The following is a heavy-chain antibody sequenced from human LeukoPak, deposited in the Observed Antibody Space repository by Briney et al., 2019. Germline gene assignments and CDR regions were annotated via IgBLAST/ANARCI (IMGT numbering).Heavy chain of an antibody. CDR1: GGTFSGYA. V-gene: IGHV1-69*06. CDR3: ARLKYSSGWYGTRGIDY. D-gene: IGHD6-19*01. CDR2: IIPIFGTA. Sequence: ASVKLSCTASGGTFSGYAISWVRQAPGQGLEWMGGIIPIFGTANYAQKFQGRVTITADKSTSTAYMQLRSLRSDDTAVYYCARLKYSSGWYGTRGIDYWGQGTLVTVSS. J-gene: IGHJ4*02.